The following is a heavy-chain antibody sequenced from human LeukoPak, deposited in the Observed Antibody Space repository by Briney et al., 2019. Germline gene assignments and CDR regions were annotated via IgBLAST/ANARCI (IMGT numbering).Heavy chain of an antibody. CDR1: GASISGSSHYF. J-gene: IGHJ6*04. V-gene: IGHV4-39*01. Sequence: IPSETLSLTCTVSGASISGSSHYFWGWIRQTPGKGLERIGSIYYSGITYYTPSLKSRLTISVDTSRNQFSLKLSSVSAADTAVYYCARYSGMGYSPGTYSNSWGKGTTVTISS. D-gene: IGHD1-26*01. CDR3: ARYSGMGYSPGTYSNS. CDR2: IYYSGIT.